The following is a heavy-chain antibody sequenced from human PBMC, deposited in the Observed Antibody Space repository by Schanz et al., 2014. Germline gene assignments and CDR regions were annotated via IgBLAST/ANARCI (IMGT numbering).Heavy chain of an antibody. J-gene: IGHJ4*02. Sequence: EVQLVESGGGLVQPGGSLRLSCAASGFTVSKNYMSWVRQAPGKGLEWVSIIYTDGSTYYADSVRDRFTISRDNSKNMLYLQINNLRAEDTAVYYFARGTDPAMEHRPFDYWGQGTLVTVSS. D-gene: IGHD5-18*01. V-gene: IGHV3-66*01. CDR2: IYTDGST. CDR1: GFTVSKNY. CDR3: ARGTDPAMEHRPFDY.